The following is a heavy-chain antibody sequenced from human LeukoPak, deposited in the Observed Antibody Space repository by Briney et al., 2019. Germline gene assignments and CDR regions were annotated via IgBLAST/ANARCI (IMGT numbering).Heavy chain of an antibody. CDR3: ANPYYYDSSGSPWGAFDI. Sequence: ASVKVSCKASGYTFTGYYMHWVRHAPGQRLEWMGWINPNSGGTNYAQKFQGRVTMTRDTSISTAYMELSRLRSDDTAVYYCANPYYYDSSGSPWGAFDIWGQGTMVTVSS. D-gene: IGHD3-22*01. CDR2: INPNSGGT. CDR1: GYTFTGYY. V-gene: IGHV1-2*02. J-gene: IGHJ3*02.